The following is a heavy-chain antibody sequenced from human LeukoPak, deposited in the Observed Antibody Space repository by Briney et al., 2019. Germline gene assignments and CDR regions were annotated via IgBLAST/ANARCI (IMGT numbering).Heavy chain of an antibody. CDR3: ARDNGHSYGNYYYYYMDV. CDR1: GFTFSSYS. J-gene: IGHJ6*03. V-gene: IGHV3-48*01. D-gene: IGHD5-18*01. CDR2: ISSSSSTI. Sequence: PGGSLRLSCAASGFTFSSYSMNWVRQAPGKGLEWVSYISSSSSTIYYADSVKGRFTISRDNAKNSLYLQMNGLRAEDTAVYYCARDNGHSYGNYYYYYMDVWGKGTTVTISS.